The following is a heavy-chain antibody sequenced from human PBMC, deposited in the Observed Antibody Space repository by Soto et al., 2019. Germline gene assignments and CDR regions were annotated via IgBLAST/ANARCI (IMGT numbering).Heavy chain of an antibody. D-gene: IGHD4-4*01. Sequence: QVQLLQSGAEVMQPGASVKVSCKANGYMFRSYGISWVRQSPGQGLEWRGWISGSNGYTKYSENFQGRITMTTDTSTSTAYMELRSLKSDDTAMYYCARSTTMVHPSRSDGMDVWGQGTTVTVPS. CDR1: GYMFRSYG. V-gene: IGHV1-18*01. J-gene: IGHJ6*02. CDR2: ISGSNGYT. CDR3: ARSTTMVHPSRSDGMDV.